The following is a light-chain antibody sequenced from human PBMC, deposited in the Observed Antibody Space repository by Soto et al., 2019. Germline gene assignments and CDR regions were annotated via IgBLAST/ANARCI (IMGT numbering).Light chain of an antibody. CDR2: DNN. V-gene: IGLV1-51*01. CDR3: GTWDSRLSTYV. J-gene: IGLJ1*01. CDR1: TSNIGNDY. Sequence: QSVLTQPPSVSEAPGQKVTISCSGSTSNIGNDYVSWYQQLPGTAPKLLIHDNNKRLAGIPDRFSGSKSGTSATLGITGLQTGDEADYYCGTWDSRLSTYVFGTGTQLTVL.